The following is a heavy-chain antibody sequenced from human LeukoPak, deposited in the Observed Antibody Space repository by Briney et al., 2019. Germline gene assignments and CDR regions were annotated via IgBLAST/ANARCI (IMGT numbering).Heavy chain of an antibody. V-gene: IGHV3-33*08. CDR3: AGGGYSGTYYFDY. CDR1: GFTFSNYW. Sequence: GGSLRLSCAASGFTFSNYWMRWVRQAPGKGLEWVAFVWYDGSNIQYVDSVKGRFTISRDNSKSTLYLQMNSLTAADTAVYYWAGGGYSGTYYFDYWGQGTLVTVSS. J-gene: IGHJ4*02. D-gene: IGHD1-26*01. CDR2: VWYDGSNI.